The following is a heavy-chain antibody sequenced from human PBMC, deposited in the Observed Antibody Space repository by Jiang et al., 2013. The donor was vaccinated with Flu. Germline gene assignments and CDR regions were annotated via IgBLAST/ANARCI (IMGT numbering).Heavy chain of an antibody. D-gene: IGHD6-13*01. V-gene: IGHV3-30*18. J-gene: IGHJ5*02. CDR2: ISYDGSNK. CDR1: GFTFSSYG. Sequence: QLVESGGGVVQPGRSLRLSCAASGFTFSSYGMHWVRQAPGKGLEWVAVISYDGSNKYYADSVKGRFTISRDNSKNALYLQMNSLRAEDTAVYYCAKGAAAADPWGQGTLVTVSS. CDR3: AKGAAAADP.